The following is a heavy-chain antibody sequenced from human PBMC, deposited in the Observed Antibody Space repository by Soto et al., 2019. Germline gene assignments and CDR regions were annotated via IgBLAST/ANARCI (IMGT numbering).Heavy chain of an antibody. J-gene: IGHJ3*02. CDR1: GFTFSSYD. D-gene: IGHD3-22*01. CDR3: ARTYYYDSSGYYHSKIDAFDI. Sequence: SLRLSCAASGFTFSSYDMHWVRQATGKGLEWVSAIGTAGDTYYPGSVKGRFTISRENAKNSLYLQMNSLRAGDTAVYYCARTYYYDSSGYYHSKIDAFDIWGQGTMVTVSS. CDR2: IGTAGDT. V-gene: IGHV3-13*01.